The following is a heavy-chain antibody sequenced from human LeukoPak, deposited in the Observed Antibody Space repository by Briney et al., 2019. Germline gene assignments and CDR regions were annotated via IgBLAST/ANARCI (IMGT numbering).Heavy chain of an antibody. J-gene: IGHJ4*02. Sequence: GGSLRLSCAASGFTVSSNYMSWVRQAPGKGLEWVSVIYSGGSTYYADSVKGRFTISRDNAKNSLYLQMNSLRAEDTAVYYCARDLRGVYYYDSSGYLDYWGQGTLVTVSS. V-gene: IGHV3-53*01. CDR1: GFTVSSNY. D-gene: IGHD3-22*01. CDR3: ARDLRGVYYYDSSGYLDY. CDR2: IYSGGST.